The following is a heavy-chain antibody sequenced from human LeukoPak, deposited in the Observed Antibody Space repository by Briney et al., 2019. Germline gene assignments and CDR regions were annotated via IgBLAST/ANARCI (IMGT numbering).Heavy chain of an antibody. Sequence: ASVKVSCKASGYTFTSYYMHWVRQAPGQGLEWMGIINPSGGSTSYAQKFQGRVTMTRDMSTSTVYMELSSLRSEDMAVYYCARDSNAYYYDSSGYYYFGYWGQGTLVTVSS. CDR2: INPSGGST. CDR1: GYTFTSYY. D-gene: IGHD3-22*01. CDR3: ARDSNAYYYDSSGYYYFGY. J-gene: IGHJ4*02. V-gene: IGHV1-46*01.